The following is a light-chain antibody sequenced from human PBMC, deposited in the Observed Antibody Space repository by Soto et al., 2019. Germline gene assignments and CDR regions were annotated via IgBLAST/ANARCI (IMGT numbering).Light chain of an antibody. CDR2: AAS. V-gene: IGKV1-39*01. CDR1: QSINTY. CDR3: QQTYTFGFT. Sequence: DIQMTQSPSSLSASIGDRVTITCRASQSINTYLNWYQQRPGKAPELLIFAASTLQSGVPSGFSGRVSGTDFTLTISSLQPEDFATYYCQQTYTFGFTFGPGTTVDVK. J-gene: IGKJ3*01.